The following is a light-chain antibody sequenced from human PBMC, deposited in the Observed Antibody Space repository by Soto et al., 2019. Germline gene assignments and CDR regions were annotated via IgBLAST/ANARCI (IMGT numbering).Light chain of an antibody. CDR3: SSYTSSSTLV. CDR1: SGDIGGFDL. CDR2: EVN. Sequence: QSVLTQPDSLSGSPGQSITISCTGSSGDIGGFDLVSWYQQHPGKAPKLLLYEVNKRPSGVSNRFSGSKSGNTASLTISGLQADDEAYYYCSSYTSSSTLVFGTGTKLTVL. V-gene: IGLV2-14*02. J-gene: IGLJ1*01.